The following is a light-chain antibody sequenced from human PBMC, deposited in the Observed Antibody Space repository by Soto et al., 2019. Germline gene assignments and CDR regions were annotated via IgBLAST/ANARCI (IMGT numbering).Light chain of an antibody. CDR3: QQRRNWPPVT. J-gene: IGKJ4*01. V-gene: IGKV3-11*01. CDR1: QSVSSY. CDR2: DAS. Sequence: EIVLTQSPATLSLSPGERATLSCRASQSVSSYLAWYQQKPGQAPRLLIYDASNRATGIPARFSGSGSVTDFTLTICSLEPEDFAMYDCQQRRNWPPVTFGGGTKVEIK.